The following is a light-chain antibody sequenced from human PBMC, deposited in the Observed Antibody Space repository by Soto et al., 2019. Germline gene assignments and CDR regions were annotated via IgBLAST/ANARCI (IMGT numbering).Light chain of an antibody. CDR2: GNN. CDR3: QSYDSSLSGPV. J-gene: IGLJ2*01. Sequence: QSVLTQPPSVSGAPGQRVTISCTGSSSNIGPNYDVHWYQQLPGTAPTLLMYGNNNRPSGVPDRFSGSRSGTSASLAITGLQAEDEADYFCQSYDSSLSGPVFGGGTKLTVL. V-gene: IGLV1-40*01. CDR1: SSNIGPNYD.